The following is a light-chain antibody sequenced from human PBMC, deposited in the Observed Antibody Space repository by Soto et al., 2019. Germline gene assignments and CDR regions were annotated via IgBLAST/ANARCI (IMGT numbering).Light chain of an antibody. Sequence: LTQPASVSGSPGQSITISCTGTSSDVGGYNYVSWYQQHPVKAPKLMIYDVTNRPSGVSDRFSGSKSGNTAFLTISGLQAEDEADYYCSSYTSSSTPYVFGTGTKVTVL. J-gene: IGLJ1*01. CDR3: SSYTSSSTPYV. V-gene: IGLV2-14*01. CDR1: SSDVGGYNY. CDR2: DVT.